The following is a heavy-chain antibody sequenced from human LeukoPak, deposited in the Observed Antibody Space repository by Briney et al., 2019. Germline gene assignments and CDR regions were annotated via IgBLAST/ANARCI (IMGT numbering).Heavy chain of an antibody. J-gene: IGHJ4*01. D-gene: IGHD2-15*01. CDR1: GYTFSDYY. CDR3: VRKSATRRTSEFDY. V-gene: IGHV1-2*02. Sequence: ASVKISFKASGYTFSDYYIHWVRQAPGQGLEWMGWITPNSGGTKYAQRFQGRVTMTRDTSISTAYMDLSSLGSDDTAVFYCVRKSATRRTSEFDYWGHGTPVTVSS. CDR2: ITPNSGGT.